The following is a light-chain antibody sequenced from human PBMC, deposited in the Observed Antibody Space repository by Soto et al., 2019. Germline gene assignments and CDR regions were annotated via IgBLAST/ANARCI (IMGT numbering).Light chain of an antibody. CDR3: AAWDDSLNGRV. CDR2: EVT. V-gene: IGLV2-14*01. J-gene: IGLJ1*01. Sequence: QAVLTQPASVSGSPGQSITISCTGSGTDVGTYNFVSWFQRHPGKAPQLIIYEVTERPSGVSPRFSGSKSGTSASLAISGLQSDDEADYYCAAWDDSLNGRVFGTGTKLTVL. CDR1: GTDVGTYNF.